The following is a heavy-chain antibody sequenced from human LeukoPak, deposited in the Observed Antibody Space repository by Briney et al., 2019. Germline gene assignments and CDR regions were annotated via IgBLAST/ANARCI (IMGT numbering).Heavy chain of an antibody. CDR2: ISGSGSST. V-gene: IGHV3-23*01. CDR1: GFTFSSYA. Sequence: PGGSLRLSCAASGFTFSSYAMSWVRQAPGKGLEWVSAISGSGSSTYYADSVKGRFTISRDNSKNTIDLQMNSLRAEDTAVYYCAKGVTTNRRGYFDYWGQGALVTVSS. D-gene: IGHD1-26*01. CDR3: AKGVTTNRRGYFDY. J-gene: IGHJ4*02.